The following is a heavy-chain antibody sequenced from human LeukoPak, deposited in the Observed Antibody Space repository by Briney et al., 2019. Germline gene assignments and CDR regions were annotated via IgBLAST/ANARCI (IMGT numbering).Heavy chain of an antibody. CDR3: ARGGKRRWGAFDI. CDR2: INPSDGST. V-gene: IGHV1-46*01. J-gene: IGHJ3*02. Sequence: GASVKVSCKASGDTLTTYYMHWVRQAPGQGLEWMGIINPSDGSTSYAQRFQGRVTVTRDMPTSTVYMELSSLTSEDTAVYYCARGGKRRWGAFDIWGQGTMVTVSS. D-gene: IGHD3-16*01. CDR1: GDTLTTYY.